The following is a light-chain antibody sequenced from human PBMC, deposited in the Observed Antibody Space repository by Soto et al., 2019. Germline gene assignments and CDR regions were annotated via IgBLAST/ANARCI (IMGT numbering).Light chain of an antibody. V-gene: IGKV3-15*01. CDR2: GAS. CDR1: QSVSSN. J-gene: IGKJ4*01. Sequence: IMLTQSPGTLSVSPGERATLSCRASQSVSSNLAWYQQKPGQAPRLLIYGASTRATGIPARFSGSGSGTEFTLTISSLQSEDFAVYYCQQYNNWPALTFGGGTKVEIK. CDR3: QQYNNWPALT.